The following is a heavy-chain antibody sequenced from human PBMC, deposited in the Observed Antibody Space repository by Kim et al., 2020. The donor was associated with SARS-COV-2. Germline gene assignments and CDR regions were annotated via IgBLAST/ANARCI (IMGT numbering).Heavy chain of an antibody. Sequence: SVKGRFVISRDKADNSLYLQMSSLRAEDTAVYYCERQSGGYSYGYGSSFDYWGQGSLVTVSS. V-gene: IGHV3-21*01. CDR3: ERQSGGYSYGYGSSFDY. D-gene: IGHD5-18*01. J-gene: IGHJ4*02.